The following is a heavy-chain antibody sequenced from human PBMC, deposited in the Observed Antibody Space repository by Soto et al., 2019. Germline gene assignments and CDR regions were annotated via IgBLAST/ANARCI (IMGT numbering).Heavy chain of an antibody. CDR1: GFTFSSYA. CDR2: ISYDGSNK. D-gene: IGHD1-26*01. J-gene: IGHJ6*02. CDR3: ARTPRGQWELPYYYYGMDV. V-gene: IGHV3-30-3*01. Sequence: QVQLVESGGGVVQPGRSLRLSCAASGFTFSSYAMHWVRQAPGKGLEWVAVISYDGSNKYYADSVKGRFTISRDNSXNXRXLQMNSLRAEDTAVYYCARTPRGQWELPYYYYGMDVWGQGTTVTVSS.